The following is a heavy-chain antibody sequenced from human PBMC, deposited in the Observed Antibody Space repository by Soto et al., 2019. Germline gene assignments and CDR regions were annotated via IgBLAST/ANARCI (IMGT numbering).Heavy chain of an antibody. CDR2: ISGSGGSP. V-gene: IGHV3-23*01. CDR3: AKDSSGWLYYFDY. CDR1: GVTFIRYA. J-gene: IGHJ4*02. Sequence: GGFLTLSCAASGVTFIRYAMSWVRQAPGKGLEWVSVISGSGGSPYYADSVKGRFTISRDNSKNTLYLQMNSLRAEDTAVYYCAKDSSGWLYYFDYWGQGNLVTVSS. D-gene: IGHD6-19*01.